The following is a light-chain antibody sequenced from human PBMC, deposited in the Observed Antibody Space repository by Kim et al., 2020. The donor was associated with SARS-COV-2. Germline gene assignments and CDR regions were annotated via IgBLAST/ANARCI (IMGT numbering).Light chain of an antibody. J-gene: IGLJ2*01. CDR2: NNM. CDR3: AAWDDSLNGVV. CDR1: TSNSESNT. V-gene: IGLV1-44*01. Sequence: GQRITICCSGSTSNSESNTVHWYQHLPGTAPKLLIYNNMQRPSGVPDRFSGSESGTSASLAISGLQSEDEADYYCAAWDDSLNGVVFGGGTKVTVL.